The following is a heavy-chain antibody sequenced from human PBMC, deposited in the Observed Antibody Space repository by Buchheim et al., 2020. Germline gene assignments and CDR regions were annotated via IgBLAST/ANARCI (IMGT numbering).Heavy chain of an antibody. D-gene: IGHD4-17*01. Sequence: EVQLVESGGGLVQPGGSLRLSCAASGFIFSSNWMHWVRQAPGKGLVWVSRINSDGSSVFYADSVKGRFTISRDNAKNTLYLQMDSQRAEDTAVYYCARGGDDYGDYYGLDVWGQGTT. J-gene: IGHJ6*01. CDR3: ARGGDDYGDYYGLDV. V-gene: IGHV3-74*01. CDR2: INSDGSSV. CDR1: GFIFSSNW.